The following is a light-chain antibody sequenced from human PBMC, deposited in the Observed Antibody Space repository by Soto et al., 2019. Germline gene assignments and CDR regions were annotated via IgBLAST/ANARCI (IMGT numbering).Light chain of an antibody. V-gene: IGLV2-14*01. J-gene: IGLJ2*01. CDR2: EVT. Sequence: QSALTQPASVSGSLGLSITISCTGTSNDVGGYDYVSWYRQHPDRAPRLLIYEVTNRPSGISDRFSGSRSGNTASLTISGLQADDEADYYCASYTVSGTLIFGGGTKVTVL. CDR3: ASYTVSGTLI. CDR1: SNDVGGYDY.